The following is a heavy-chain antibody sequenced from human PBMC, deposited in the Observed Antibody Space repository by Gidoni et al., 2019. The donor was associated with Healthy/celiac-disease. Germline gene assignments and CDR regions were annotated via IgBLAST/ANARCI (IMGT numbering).Heavy chain of an antibody. CDR2: IYYSGST. D-gene: IGHD5-18*01. CDR3: ARTWIQPYWYFDL. CDR1: GGSISSSSYY. V-gene: IGHV4-39*01. Sequence: QLQLQESGPGLVKPSETMSLTCTVSGGSISSSSYYWGWIRQPPGKGLEWIGSIYYSGSTYYNPSLKSRVTISVDTSKNQFSLKLSSVTAADTAVYYCARTWIQPYWYFDLWGRGTLVTVSS. J-gene: IGHJ2*01.